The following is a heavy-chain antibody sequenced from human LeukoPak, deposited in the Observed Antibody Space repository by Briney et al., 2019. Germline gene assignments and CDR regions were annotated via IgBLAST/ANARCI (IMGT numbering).Heavy chain of an antibody. J-gene: IGHJ5*02. CDR1: GGSISSSSYY. CDR2: IYYSGST. Sequence: SETLSLTCTVYGGSISSSSYYWGWIRQPPGKGLEWIGSIYYSGSTYYNPSLKSRVTISVDTSKNQFSLRLSSVTAADTAVYYCARPYLRGTVVNKWFDPWGQGTLVTVSS. CDR3: ARPYLRGTVVNKWFDP. V-gene: IGHV4-39*01. D-gene: IGHD4-23*01.